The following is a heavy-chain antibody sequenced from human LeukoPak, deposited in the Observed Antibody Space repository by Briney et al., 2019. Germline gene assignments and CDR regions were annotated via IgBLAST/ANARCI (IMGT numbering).Heavy chain of an antibody. V-gene: IGHV3-49*04. Sequence: GGSLRLSCTASGITFGDYAMSWVRQAPGKGLEWVCFIRSKAYGGTTEYAASVKGRFTISRDDSKSIAYLQMNSPKTEDTAVYYCARQIRTTTDYLDHWGQGTLVTVSS. CDR3: ARQIRTTTDYLDH. CDR2: IRSKAYGGTT. D-gene: IGHD4-17*01. J-gene: IGHJ4*02. CDR1: GITFGDYA.